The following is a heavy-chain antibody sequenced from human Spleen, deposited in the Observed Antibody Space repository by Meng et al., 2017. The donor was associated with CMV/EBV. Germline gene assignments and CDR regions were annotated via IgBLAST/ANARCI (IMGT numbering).Heavy chain of an antibody. J-gene: IGHJ4*02. D-gene: IGHD6-13*01. CDR1: GYPVRNYW. Sequence: SGYPVRNYWIGWVRQMPGKGLKWMGIIYPGDSDTRYSPSFEGQVTISVDKSISTTYLQWSSLKASDTAMYYCARSRSIYSSSHLFDFWGQGTLVTVSS. CDR2: IYPGDSDT. CDR3: ARSRSIYSSSHLFDF. V-gene: IGHV5-51*01.